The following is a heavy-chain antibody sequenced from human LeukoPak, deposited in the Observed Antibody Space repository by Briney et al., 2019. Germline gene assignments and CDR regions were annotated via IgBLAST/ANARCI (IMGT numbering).Heavy chain of an antibody. V-gene: IGHV3-33*01. Sequence: PGGSLRLSCVASGFTFSSYGMHWVRQAPGKGLEWVAIIWFDGSNKYYADSVKGRFTISRDNAKNSLYLQLNSLRAEDTAVYYCARAGRLPHPQYYFDSWGQGTLVTVSS. CDR1: GFTFSSYG. J-gene: IGHJ4*02. CDR3: ARAGRLPHPQYYFDS. D-gene: IGHD6-25*01. CDR2: IWFDGSNK.